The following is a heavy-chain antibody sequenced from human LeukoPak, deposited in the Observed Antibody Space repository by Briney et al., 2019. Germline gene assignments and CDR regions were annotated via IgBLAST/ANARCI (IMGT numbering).Heavy chain of an antibody. J-gene: IGHJ4*02. CDR2: IYSGGST. CDR3: AKRYCSGTSCFVSWFDY. CDR1: GFTVSSNY. D-gene: IGHD2-2*01. V-gene: IGHV3-53*01. Sequence: GGSLRLSCAASGFTVSSNYMSWVRQAPGKGLEWVSVIYSGGSTYYADSVKGRFTISRDNSKNTLYLQMNSLRAEDTAVYYCAKRYCSGTSCFVSWFDYWGQGTLVTVSS.